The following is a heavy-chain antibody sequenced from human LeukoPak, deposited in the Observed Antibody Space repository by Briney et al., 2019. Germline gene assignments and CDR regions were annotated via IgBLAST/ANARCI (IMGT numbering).Heavy chain of an antibody. CDR1: GFIFTNYF. CDR2: IKHDGSEK. J-gene: IGHJ5*02. CDR3: AKDDFMAVAGINWFDP. V-gene: IGHV3-7*01. D-gene: IGHD6-19*01. Sequence: GSLRLSCAASGFIFTNYFMSWVRQATGKGLEWVASIKHDGSEKYYVDSVRGRFTISRDNTMNSLYLQMSSLRAEDTAVYYCAKDDFMAVAGINWFDPWGQGTLVTVSS.